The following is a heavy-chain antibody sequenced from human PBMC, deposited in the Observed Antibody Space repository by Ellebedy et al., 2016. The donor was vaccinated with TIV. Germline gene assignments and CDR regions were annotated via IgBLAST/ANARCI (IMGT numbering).Heavy chain of an antibody. V-gene: IGHV4-30-2*01. CDR1: GDSISSGAYP. CDR3: ARCNWNNGSSFDI. CDR2: IYHSGNT. Sequence: SETLSLXCAISGDSISSGAYPWTWIRQPPGKGLEWIGYIYHSGNTHYNPSLKSRVTLSIEKSKRQFSLKLTSVTAADTAVYYCARCNWNNGSSFDIWGQGTTVTVSS. J-gene: IGHJ3*02. D-gene: IGHD1/OR15-1a*01.